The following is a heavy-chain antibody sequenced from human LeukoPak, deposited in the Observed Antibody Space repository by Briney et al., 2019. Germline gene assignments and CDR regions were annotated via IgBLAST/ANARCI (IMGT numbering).Heavy chain of an antibody. CDR3: AKDKHYYYDSGGYYYFDY. D-gene: IGHD3-22*01. CDR2: ISGSGGST. Sequence: GGSLRLSCAASGFTFSSYAMSWVRQAPGKGLEWASAISGSGGSTYYADSVKGRFTISRDNSGNTLYLQMNSLRAEDTAVYYCAKDKHYYYDSGGYYYFDYWGQGTLVTVSS. J-gene: IGHJ4*02. V-gene: IGHV3-23*01. CDR1: GFTFSSYA.